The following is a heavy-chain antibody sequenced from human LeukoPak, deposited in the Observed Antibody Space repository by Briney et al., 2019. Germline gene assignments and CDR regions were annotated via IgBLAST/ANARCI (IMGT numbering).Heavy chain of an antibody. CDR3: ASQGDILTGSPFRSWFDP. D-gene: IGHD3-9*01. J-gene: IGHJ5*02. Sequence: GASVKVSCKASGYTFNNHYMYWVRQAPGQGLEWMGVINPSGGSTSYAQKFQGRVTMTRDTSTRTVYMEVNSLRSEDTAVYYCASQGDILTGSPFRSWFDPWGQGTLVTVSS. CDR2: INPSGGST. CDR1: GYTFNNHY. V-gene: IGHV1-46*02.